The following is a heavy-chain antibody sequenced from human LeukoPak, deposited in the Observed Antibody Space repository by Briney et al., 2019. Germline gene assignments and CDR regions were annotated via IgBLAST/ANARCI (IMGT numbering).Heavy chain of an antibody. CDR2: INHSGST. CDR3: ARDLETSYYDILTGYPKHYYYYGMDV. CDR1: GFTYSSFA. D-gene: IGHD3-9*01. Sequence: GSLRLSCAASGFTYSSFAMGWVRQAPGKGLEWIGEINHSGSTNYNPSLKSRVTISVDTSKNQFSLKLSSVTAADTAVYYCARDLETSYYDILTGYPKHYYYYGMDVWGQGTTVTVSS. V-gene: IGHV4-34*01. J-gene: IGHJ6*02.